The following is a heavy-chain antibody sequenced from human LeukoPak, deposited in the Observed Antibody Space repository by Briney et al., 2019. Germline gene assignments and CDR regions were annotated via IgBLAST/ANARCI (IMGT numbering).Heavy chain of an antibody. Sequence: GGSLRLSCAVSGITFSNHGMNWVRQAPGKGLEWVSGVSTSGDVKWYADSVKGRFIISRDNSKNTLYLQMNSLRAEDTAVYYCAQDGASIRFDNWGQGTLVTVSS. CDR1: GITFSNHG. D-gene: IGHD3-16*01. CDR3: AQDGASIRFDN. V-gene: IGHV3-23*01. J-gene: IGHJ4*02. CDR2: VSTSGDVK.